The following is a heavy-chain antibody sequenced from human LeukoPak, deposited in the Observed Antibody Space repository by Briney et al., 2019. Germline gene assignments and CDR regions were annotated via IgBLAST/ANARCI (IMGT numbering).Heavy chain of an antibody. J-gene: IGHJ6*02. D-gene: IGHD2-21*02. V-gene: IGHV1-2*02. CDR1: GYTFTGYY. Sequence: VSVKVSCKASGYTFTGYYMHWVRQAPGQGLEWMGWINPNSGGTNYAQKFQGRVTMTRDTSISTAYMELSRLGSDDTAVYYCARVWAYCGGDCSTRSYGMDVWGQGTTVTVSS. CDR3: ARVWAYCGGDCSTRSYGMDV. CDR2: INPNSGGT.